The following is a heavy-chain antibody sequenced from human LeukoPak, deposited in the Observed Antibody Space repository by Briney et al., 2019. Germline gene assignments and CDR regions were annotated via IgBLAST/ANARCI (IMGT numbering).Heavy chain of an antibody. Sequence: GGSLRLSCAASGFTFSSYGMHWVRQAPGKGLEWVAVISYDGSNKYYADSVKGRFTISRDNSKNTLYLQMNSLRAEDTAVYYCAKALYDILTGYLGNPFDYWGQGTLVTVSS. CDR2: ISYDGSNK. CDR3: AKALYDILTGYLGNPFDY. CDR1: GFTFSSYG. D-gene: IGHD3-9*01. V-gene: IGHV3-30*18. J-gene: IGHJ4*02.